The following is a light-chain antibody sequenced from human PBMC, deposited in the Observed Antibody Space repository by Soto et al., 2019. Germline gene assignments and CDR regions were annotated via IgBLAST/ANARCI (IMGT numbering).Light chain of an antibody. CDR1: QSISSW. CDR2: KAS. Sequence: DIQMTHSPSTLSGSVVDRVTITFRASQSISSWLAWYQQKPGKAPKLLIYKASSLESGVPSRFSGSGSGTEFTLTISSLQPDDFATYYCQQYNSYSRTFGQGTKVDIK. CDR3: QQYNSYSRT. V-gene: IGKV1-5*03. J-gene: IGKJ1*01.